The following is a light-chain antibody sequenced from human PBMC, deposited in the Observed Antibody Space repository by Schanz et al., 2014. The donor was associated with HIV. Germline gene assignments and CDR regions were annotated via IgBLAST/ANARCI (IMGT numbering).Light chain of an antibody. CDR1: QSVSTT. V-gene: IGKV3-15*01. Sequence: EIVLTQSPGTLSLSPGERATLSCRASQSVSTTSLAWYQHKPGQAPRLLIYGASTRATGVPARFSGSGSGTEFTLTISSLQSEDFAVYYCQQYNDWPPITFGQGTRLEIK. CDR3: QQYNDWPPIT. J-gene: IGKJ5*01. CDR2: GAS.